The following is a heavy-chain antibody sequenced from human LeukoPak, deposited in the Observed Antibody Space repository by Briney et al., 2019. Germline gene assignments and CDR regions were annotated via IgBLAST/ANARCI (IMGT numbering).Heavy chain of an antibody. Sequence: GGSLRLSCAASGFTFSNFAMMWVRQAPGTGLQWVSTITGYGATFYADSVRGRFTIFRDTSMNTLFLQMNSLGAEDTAVYYCAKGAAAGKVAWFDPWGQGTLVTVSS. CDR2: ITGYGAT. CDR3: AKGAAAGKVAWFDP. J-gene: IGHJ5*02. D-gene: IGHD6-13*01. V-gene: IGHV3-23*01. CDR1: GFTFSNFA.